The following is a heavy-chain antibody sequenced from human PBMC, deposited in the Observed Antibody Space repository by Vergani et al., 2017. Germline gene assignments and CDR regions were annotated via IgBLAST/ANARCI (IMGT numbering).Heavy chain of an antibody. D-gene: IGHD6-19*01. CDR3: AGDVCECSGISCCLHAGEFYYMDV. J-gene: IGHJ6*03. V-gene: IGHV3-21*06. Sequence: VQLVESGGGLVKPGGSLRLSCAASGFTFSDFSMSWVRQAPGKGLEWVAFIGSSGPYINFADSVKGRFIISRDNSKNTVGLEMSSLRVDDTATYYCAGDVCECSGISCCLHAGEFYYMDVWGQGTTVTVSS. CDR2: IGSSGPYI. CDR1: GFTFSDFS.